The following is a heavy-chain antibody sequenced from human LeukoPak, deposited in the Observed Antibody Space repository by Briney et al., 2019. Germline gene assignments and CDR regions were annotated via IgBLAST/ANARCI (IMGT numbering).Heavy chain of an antibody. CDR1: GFTFSSYA. CDR2: ISYDGSNK. Sequence: GGSLRLPCAASGFTFSSYAMHWVRQAPGKGLEWVAVISYDGSNKYYADSVKGRFTISRDNSKNTLYLQMNSLRAEDTAVYYCARETPYSSGWYFDYWGQGTLVTVSS. V-gene: IGHV3-30-3*01. D-gene: IGHD6-19*01. CDR3: ARETPYSSGWYFDY. J-gene: IGHJ4*02.